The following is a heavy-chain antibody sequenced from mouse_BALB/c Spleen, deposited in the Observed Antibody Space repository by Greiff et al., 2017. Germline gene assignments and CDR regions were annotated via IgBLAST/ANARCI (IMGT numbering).Heavy chain of an antibody. CDR3: ARYGYDVPMDY. Sequence: EVQLVESGGGLVKPGGSLKLSCAASGFTFSSYAMSWVRQTPEKRLEWVASISSGGSTYYPDSVKGRFTISRDNARNILYLQMSSLRSEDTAMYYCARYGYDVPMDYWGQGTSVTVSS. V-gene: IGHV5-6-5*01. J-gene: IGHJ4*01. D-gene: IGHD2-2*01. CDR1: GFTFSSYA. CDR2: ISSGGST.